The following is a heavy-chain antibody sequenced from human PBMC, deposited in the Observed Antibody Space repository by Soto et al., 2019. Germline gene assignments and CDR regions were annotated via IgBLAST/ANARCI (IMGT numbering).Heavy chain of an antibody. V-gene: IGHV3-30*19. CDR2: IWYDGSNK. J-gene: IGHJ3*02. D-gene: IGHD3-22*01. CDR3: ARGTYYYDSSGYYWDAFDI. Sequence: PGGSLRLSCAASGFTFSSYGMHWVRQAPGKGLEWVAVIWYDGSNKYYADSVKGRFTISRDNSKNTLYLQMNSLRAEDTAVYYCARGTYYYDSSGYYWDAFDIWGQGTMVTVSS. CDR1: GFTFSSYG.